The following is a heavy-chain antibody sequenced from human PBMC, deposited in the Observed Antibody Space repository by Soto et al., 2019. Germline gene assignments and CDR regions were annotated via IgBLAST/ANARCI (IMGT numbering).Heavy chain of an antibody. Sequence: ASVKVSCKASGYTFTGYYIHWVRQAPGQGLEWMGWINPNSGGTNYVQKLQGRVTMTRDTSISTAYMELSGLTPDDTAVYYCARGFCSGRDCDDGYSWFDPWGQGTPVTVSS. J-gene: IGHJ5*02. D-gene: IGHD2-15*01. V-gene: IGHV1-2*02. CDR1: GYTFTGYY. CDR2: INPNSGGT. CDR3: ARGFCSGRDCDDGYSWFDP.